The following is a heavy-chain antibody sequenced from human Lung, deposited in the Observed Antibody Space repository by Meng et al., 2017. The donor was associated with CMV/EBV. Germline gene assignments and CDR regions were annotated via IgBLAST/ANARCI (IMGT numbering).Heavy chain of an antibody. J-gene: IGHJ4*02. CDR2: INHSGST. CDR3: ARAVNDDFWGGYYRSDRIDY. V-gene: IGHV4-34*01. D-gene: IGHD3-3*01. Sequence: SETLSPTCAVYGGSLRASYWGWSRQTPEKGLEWIGEINHSGSTTYNPSLKSRVTISIDTSKTQLSLTLGSVTAADTAVYYCARAVNDDFWGGYYRSDRIDYWGQGXLVTVSS. CDR1: GGSLRASY.